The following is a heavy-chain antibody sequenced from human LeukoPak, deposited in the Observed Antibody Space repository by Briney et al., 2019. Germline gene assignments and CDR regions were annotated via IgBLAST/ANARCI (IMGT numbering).Heavy chain of an antibody. J-gene: IGHJ4*02. Sequence: GGSPRLSCAASGFTVSSNYMSWVRQAPGKGLEWVSVIYSGGSTYYADSVKGRFTISRDNSKNTLYLQMNSLRAEDTAVYYCARVHYGDLTYYFDYWGQGTLVTVSS. CDR3: ARVHYGDLTYYFDY. CDR1: GFTVSSNY. V-gene: IGHV3-66*01. D-gene: IGHD4-17*01. CDR2: IYSGGST.